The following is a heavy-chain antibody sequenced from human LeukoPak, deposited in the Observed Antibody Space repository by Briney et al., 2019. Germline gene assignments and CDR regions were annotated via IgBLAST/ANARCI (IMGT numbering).Heavy chain of an antibody. D-gene: IGHD3-22*01. Sequence: PSETLSLTCTVPGGSISSYYWSWIRQPPGKGLEWIGYIYYSGSTNYNPSLKSRVTISVDTSKNQFSLKLSSVTAADTAVYYCARYYYDSSGYPSPFDYWGQGTLVTVSS. CDR3: ARYYYDSSGYPSPFDY. J-gene: IGHJ4*02. V-gene: IGHV4-59*08. CDR1: GGSISSYY. CDR2: IYYSGST.